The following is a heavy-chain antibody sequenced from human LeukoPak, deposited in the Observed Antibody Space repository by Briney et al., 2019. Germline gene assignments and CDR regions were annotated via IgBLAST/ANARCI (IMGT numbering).Heavy chain of an antibody. D-gene: IGHD6-19*01. CDR3: ARVTVAGEADY. CDR1: GGSISSYY. V-gene: IGHV4-59*01. CDR2: IYYSGST. Sequence: SETLSLTCTVSGGSISSYYWSWIRQPPGKGLEWIGYIYYSGSTNYNPSLKSRVTISVDTSKNQFSLKLSSVTAADTAVYYCARVTVAGEADYWGQGTQVTVSS. J-gene: IGHJ4*02.